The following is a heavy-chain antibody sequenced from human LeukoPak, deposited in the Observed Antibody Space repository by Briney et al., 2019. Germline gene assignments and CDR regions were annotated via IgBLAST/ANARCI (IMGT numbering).Heavy chain of an antibody. D-gene: IGHD2-2*01. CDR1: GYTFTSYG. CDR2: ISAYNGNT. CDR3: ARTYCSSTSCLTNWFDP. V-gene: IGHV1-18*01. Sequence: ASVKVSCKASGYTFTSYGISWVRQAPGQGLEWMGWISAYNGNTNYAQKFQGRVTMTTDTSTSTAYMELRSLRSDDTAVYYCARTYCSSTSCLTNWFDPWGQGTLVTVSS. J-gene: IGHJ5*02.